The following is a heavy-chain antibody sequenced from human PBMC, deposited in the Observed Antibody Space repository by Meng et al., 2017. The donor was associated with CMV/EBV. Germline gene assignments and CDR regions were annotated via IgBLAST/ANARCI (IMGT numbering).Heavy chain of an antibody. CDR3: ARDGLECSSTSCDYYYYYSMDV. D-gene: IGHD2-2*01. J-gene: IGHJ6*02. CDR2: ISSSSSYI. V-gene: IGHV3-21*01. Sequence: GGSLRLSCAASGFTFSSYSMNWVRQAPGKGLEWVSSISSSSSYIYYADSVKGRFTISRDNAKNSLYLQMNSLRAEDTAVYYCARDGLECSSTSCDYYYYYSMDVWGQGTTVTVSS. CDR1: GFTFSSYS.